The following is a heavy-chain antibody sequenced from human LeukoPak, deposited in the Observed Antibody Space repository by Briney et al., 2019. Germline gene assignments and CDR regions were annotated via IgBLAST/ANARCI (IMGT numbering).Heavy chain of an antibody. CDR3: AKDLDDYGDYPGAFDI. V-gene: IGHV3-33*03. CDR2: IWYDGSNK. J-gene: IGHJ3*02. CDR1: GFTFSSYG. Sequence: GGSLRLSCAASGFTFSSYGMHWVRQAPGKGLEWVAVIWYDGSNKYYADSVKGRFTISRDNAKNTLYLQMNSLRAEDTAVYYCAKDLDDYGDYPGAFDIWGQGTMVTVSS. D-gene: IGHD4-17*01.